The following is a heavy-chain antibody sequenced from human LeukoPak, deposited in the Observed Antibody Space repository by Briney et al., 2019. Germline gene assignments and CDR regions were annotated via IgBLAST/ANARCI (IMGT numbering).Heavy chain of an antibody. Sequence: PGGSLRLSCAASGFTVNNKYMSWVRQAPGKGLDWVSVIYGGGSTHYADSVKGRFTISRDNSKNTLYLQMDSLRVENTAVYYCKWEPKYWGQGTLVTVSS. J-gene: IGHJ4*02. D-gene: IGHD1-26*01. CDR3: KWEPKY. CDR1: GFTVNNKY. CDR2: IYGGGST. V-gene: IGHV3-66*01.